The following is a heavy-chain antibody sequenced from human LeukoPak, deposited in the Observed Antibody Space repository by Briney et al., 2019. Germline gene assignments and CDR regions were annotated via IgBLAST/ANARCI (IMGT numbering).Heavy chain of an antibody. D-gene: IGHD4-11*01. V-gene: IGHV3-7*01. CDR3: ARDNDYSNYD. CDR1: GFTFSRYW. Sequence: GGSLRLSCAASGFTFSRYWMSWARQAPGKGLEWVANIKEDGSEKYYVDSVKGRFTISRDTAKNSLYLQMNSLRAEDTAVYYCARDNDYSNYDWGQGTLVTVSS. J-gene: IGHJ4*02. CDR2: IKEDGSEK.